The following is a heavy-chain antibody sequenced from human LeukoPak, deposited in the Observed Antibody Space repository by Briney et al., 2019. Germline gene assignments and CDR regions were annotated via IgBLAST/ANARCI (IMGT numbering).Heavy chain of an antibody. CDR1: GYTFTSYG. CDR2: ISAYNGNT. V-gene: IGHV1-18*01. CDR3: ARATMVKGVIAPLFDY. Sequence: GASVKVSCKASGYTFTSYGISWVRQAPGQGLEWMGLISAYNGNTNYAQKLQGRVTMTTDTSTSTAYMELRSLRSDDTAVYYCARATMVKGVIAPLFDYWGQGTLVTVSS. D-gene: IGHD3-10*01. J-gene: IGHJ4*02.